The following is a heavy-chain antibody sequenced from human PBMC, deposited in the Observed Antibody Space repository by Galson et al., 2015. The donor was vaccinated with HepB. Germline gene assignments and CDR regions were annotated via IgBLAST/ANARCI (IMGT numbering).Heavy chain of an antibody. J-gene: IGHJ5*02. V-gene: IGHV4-4*08. CDR3: AREGGGYDFWSGYSTYNWFDP. Sequence: TLSLTCTVSGGSISSHYWSWIRQPPGKGLEWIGYIYTSGSTNYNPSLKSRVTMSVDTSKNQFSLKLSSVTAADTAVYYCAREGGGYDFWSGYSTYNWFDPWGQGTTVTVSS. CDR2: IYTSGST. D-gene: IGHD3-3*01. CDR1: GGSISSHY.